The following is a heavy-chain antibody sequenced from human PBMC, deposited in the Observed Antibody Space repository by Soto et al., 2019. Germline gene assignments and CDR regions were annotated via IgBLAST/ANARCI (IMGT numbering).Heavy chain of an antibody. D-gene: IGHD2-2*01. J-gene: IGHJ6*02. V-gene: IGHV1-69*01. Sequence: QVQLVQSGAEVKKPGSSVKVSCKASGGTFSSYASSWVRQAPGQGLEWMGGIIPISGTANYAQKVQGRVTITADESTSTAYMELSSLRSEDTAVYYCARSQGSSTSLEIYYYYYYGMDVWGQGTTVTVSS. CDR3: ARSQGSSTSLEIYYYYYYGMDV. CDR1: GGTFSSYA. CDR2: IIPISGTA.